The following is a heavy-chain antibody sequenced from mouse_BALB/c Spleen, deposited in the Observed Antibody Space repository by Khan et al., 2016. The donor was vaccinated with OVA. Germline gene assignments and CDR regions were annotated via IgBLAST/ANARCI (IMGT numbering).Heavy chain of an antibody. J-gene: IGHJ4*01. D-gene: IGHD1-1*01. CDR1: GYTFTSYW. V-gene: IGHV1S41*01. Sequence: DLVKPGASVKLSCKASGYTFTSYWINWINQRPCQGLEWIGRIGPGSSNTYYNEMFKGKATLTVDTSSCTAYFQLSSLSSGVYAVLFNARENYYGRSCYAMDYWGQGTSVTVSS. CDR3: ARENYYGRSCYAMDY. CDR2: IGPGSSNT.